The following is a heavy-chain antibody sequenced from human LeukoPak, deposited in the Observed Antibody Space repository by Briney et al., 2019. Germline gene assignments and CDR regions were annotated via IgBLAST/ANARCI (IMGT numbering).Heavy chain of an antibody. CDR3: ASSVGSTDY. CDR1: GESLSKHY. D-gene: IGHD1-26*01. CDR2: INHRGST. Sequence: PSETLSLTCAVYGESLSKHYWSWIRQSPGKGLEWIGEINHRGSTNRNPSLKSRVTLSVDTSKHQFSLKLSSVTAADAAVYYCASSVGSTDYWGQGTLVTVSS. V-gene: IGHV4-34*01. J-gene: IGHJ4*02.